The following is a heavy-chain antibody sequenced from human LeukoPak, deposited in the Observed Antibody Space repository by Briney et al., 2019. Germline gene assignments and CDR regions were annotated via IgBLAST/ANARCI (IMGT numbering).Heavy chain of an antibody. V-gene: IGHV1-24*01. J-gene: IGHJ4*02. D-gene: IGHD2-21*01. CDR2: FDPEDGET. Sequence: ASVKVSCKVSGYTLTELSMHWVRQAPGKGLEWMGGFDPEDGETIYAQKFQGRVTMTEDTSTDTAYMELSSLRSEDAAVYYCAKAPVTSCRGAYCYPFDSWGQGTVVTVSS. CDR1: GYTLTELS. CDR3: AKAPVTSCRGAYCYPFDS.